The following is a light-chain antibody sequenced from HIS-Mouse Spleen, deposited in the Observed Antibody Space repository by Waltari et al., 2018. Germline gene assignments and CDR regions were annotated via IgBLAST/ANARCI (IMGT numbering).Light chain of an antibody. CDR2: DTS. V-gene: IGLV7-46*01. J-gene: IGLJ2*01. CDR1: TGAVTSGHY. Sequence: QAVVTQEPSLTVSPGGTVTLTCGSSTGAVTSGHYPYLLQQKPGQPPRTLIYDTSNKHSWTPARFSGSLLGGKAALTLSGAQPEDEAEYYCLLSYSGARPHVVFGGGTKLTVL. CDR3: LLSYSGARPHVV.